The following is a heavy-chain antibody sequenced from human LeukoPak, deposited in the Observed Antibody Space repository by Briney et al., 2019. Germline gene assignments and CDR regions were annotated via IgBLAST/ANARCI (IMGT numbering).Heavy chain of an antibody. D-gene: IGHD2-15*01. V-gene: IGHV1-46*01. CDR2: INPSGGST. J-gene: IGHJ4*02. Sequence: EASVKVSCKASGYTFTSYYMHWVRQAPGQGLEWMGIINPSGGSTSYAQKFQGRVTMTRDTSTSTVYMELSSLRSEDTAVYYCARSRGVYCSGGSCYFAYWGQGTLVTVSS. CDR3: ARSRGVYCSGGSCYFAY. CDR1: GYTFTSYY.